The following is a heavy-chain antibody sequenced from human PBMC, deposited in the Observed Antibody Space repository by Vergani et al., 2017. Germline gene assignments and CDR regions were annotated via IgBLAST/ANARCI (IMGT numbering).Heavy chain of an antibody. CDR3: AGTAARSYYYYYYGMDV. CDR2: IIPIFGTA. CDR1: GGTFSSYA. D-gene: IGHD2-2*01. Sequence: QVQLVQSGAEVKKPGSSVKVSCKASGGTFSSYAISWVRQAPGQGLEWMGGIIPIFGTANYAQKFQGRVTITADDSTRTAYMELSSLKSEDTAVYYCAGTAARSYYYYYYGMDVWGQGTTVTVSS. V-gene: IGHV1-69*12. J-gene: IGHJ6*02.